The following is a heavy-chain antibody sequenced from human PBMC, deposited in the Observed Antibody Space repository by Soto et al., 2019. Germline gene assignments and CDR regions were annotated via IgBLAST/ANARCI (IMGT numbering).Heavy chain of an antibody. J-gene: IGHJ4*02. CDR3: ARGGDGRIYYDSSGYSRLFDY. V-gene: IGHV4-31*03. D-gene: IGHD3-22*01. CDR2: IYYSGST. CDR1: GGSISSGGYY. Sequence: SETLSLTCTVSGGSISSGGYYWSWIRQHPGKGLEWIGYIYYSGSTYYNPSLKSRVTISVDTSKNQFSLKLSSVTAADTAVYYCARGGDGRIYYDSSGYSRLFDYWGQGTLVTVSS.